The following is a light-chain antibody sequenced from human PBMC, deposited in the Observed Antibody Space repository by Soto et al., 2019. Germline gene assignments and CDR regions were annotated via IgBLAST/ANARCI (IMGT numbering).Light chain of an antibody. CDR3: SSSTSSITYV. J-gene: IGLJ1*01. CDR2: GAT. CDR1: SSDVGGYDS. Sequence: QSFLTHPASVSGSPGQSITISCTGTSSDVGGYDSVCWYQQHPGKAPKVMIYGATNRPSGVSDRFSGSKSGNTASLTISGLQAEDEADYYCSSSTSSITYVFGTGTNVTVL. V-gene: IGLV2-14*01.